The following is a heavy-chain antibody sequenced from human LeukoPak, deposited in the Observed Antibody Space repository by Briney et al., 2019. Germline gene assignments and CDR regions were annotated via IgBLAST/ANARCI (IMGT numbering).Heavy chain of an antibody. CDR3: AREVSGFDC. Sequence: SETLSLTCTVSDGSISTYYWSWIRQPPGRGLEWIGYINYSGSTNHNPSLKSRVTISVDTSKNQFSLKLTSVTAADTAVYYCAREVSGFDCWGQGTLVTVSS. J-gene: IGHJ4*02. CDR1: DGSISTYY. D-gene: IGHD5/OR15-5a*01. V-gene: IGHV4-59*12. CDR2: INYSGST.